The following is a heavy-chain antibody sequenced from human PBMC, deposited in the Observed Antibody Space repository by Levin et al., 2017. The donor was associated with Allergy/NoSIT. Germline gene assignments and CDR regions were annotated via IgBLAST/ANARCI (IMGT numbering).Heavy chain of an antibody. Sequence: GGSLRLSCAASGFTVSSNYMSWVRQAPGKGLEWVSVIYSGGSTYYADSVKGRFTISRDNSKNTLYLQMNSLRAEDTAVYYCARGGGSSGWDTEPFDYWGQGTLVTVSS. CDR3: ARGGGSSGWDTEPFDY. D-gene: IGHD6-19*01. CDR1: GFTVSSNY. V-gene: IGHV3-53*01. CDR2: IYSGGST. J-gene: IGHJ4*02.